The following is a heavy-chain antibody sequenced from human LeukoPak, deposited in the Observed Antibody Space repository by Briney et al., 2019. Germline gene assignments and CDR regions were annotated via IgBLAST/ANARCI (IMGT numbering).Heavy chain of an antibody. D-gene: IGHD2-2*01. CDR3: ACRDLTSTWSYP. CDR1: GYSFTSYW. CDR2: IYPGDSRT. J-gene: IGHJ5*02. Sequence: GESLKISCKGVGYSFTSYWIGWVRQMPGKGMEWIGVIYPGDSRTRYNPSFQGQVTISVDKSISTAYLQWVSLKASDTAIYYCACRDLTSTWSYPWGQGTLVTVSS. V-gene: IGHV5-51*01.